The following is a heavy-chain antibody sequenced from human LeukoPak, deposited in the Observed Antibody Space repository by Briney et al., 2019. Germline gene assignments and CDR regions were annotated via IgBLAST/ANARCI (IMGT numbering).Heavy chain of an antibody. D-gene: IGHD1-26*01. CDR3: ARHGPYSENYYYGMDV. CDR1: GGSFSGYY. J-gene: IGHJ6*02. Sequence: SETLSLTCAVYGGSFSGYYWSWIRQSPGKGLEWIGYIYYSGSTNYNPSLKSRVTISVDTSKNQFSLKLSSVTAADTAVYYCARHGPYSENYYYGMDVWGQGTTVTVSS. V-gene: IGHV4-59*08. CDR2: IYYSGST.